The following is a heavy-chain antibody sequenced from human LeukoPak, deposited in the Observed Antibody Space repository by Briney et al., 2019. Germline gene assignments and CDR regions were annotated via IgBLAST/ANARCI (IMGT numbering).Heavy chain of an antibody. J-gene: IGHJ4*02. Sequence: SETLSLTCTVSGGSISSTSYFWGWIRQPPGKGLEWIGSIYYSGSTNYNPSLKSPVTMSVDTPKNQFSLKLTSVTAADTAVYYCARGGYCSSTSCYPDYWGQGTLVTVSS. D-gene: IGHD2-2*03. CDR1: GGSISSTSYF. V-gene: IGHV4-39*01. CDR3: ARGGYCSSTSCYPDY. CDR2: IYYSGST.